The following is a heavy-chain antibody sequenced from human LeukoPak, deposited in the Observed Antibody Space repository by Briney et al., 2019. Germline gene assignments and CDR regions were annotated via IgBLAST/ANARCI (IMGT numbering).Heavy chain of an antibody. Sequence: SETLSLTCAVYGGSFSGYYWSWIRQPPGKGLEWIGEINHSGSTNYNPSLKSRVTISVDTSKNQFSLKLSSVTAADTAVYYCAREGGEAAAGDNNWFDPWGQGTLVTVSS. CDR1: GGSFSGYY. J-gene: IGHJ5*02. V-gene: IGHV4-34*01. CDR3: AREGGEAAAGDNNWFDP. CDR2: INHSGST. D-gene: IGHD6-13*01.